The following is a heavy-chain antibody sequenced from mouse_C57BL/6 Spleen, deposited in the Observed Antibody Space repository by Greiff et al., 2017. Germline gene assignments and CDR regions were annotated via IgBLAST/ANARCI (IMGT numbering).Heavy chain of an antibody. D-gene: IGHD1-1*01. V-gene: IGHV1-66*01. CDR2: IYPGSGNT. J-gene: IGHJ1*03. CDR3: AYGSSYRYFDV. Sequence: QVQLQQSGPELVKPGASVKISCKASGYSFTSYYIHWVKQRPGQGLEWIGWIYPGSGNTKYNEKFKGKATLTADTSSSTAYMQLSSLTSEDSAVYYCAYGSSYRYFDVWGTGTTVTVSS. CDR1: GYSFTSYY.